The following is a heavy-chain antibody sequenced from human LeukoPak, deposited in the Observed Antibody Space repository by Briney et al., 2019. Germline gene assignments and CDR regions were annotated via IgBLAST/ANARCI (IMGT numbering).Heavy chain of an antibody. Sequence: GGSLRLSCTVSGFTFSTYSMNWVRQAPGKGLEWVSYISNSGSTIYYTDSVKGRFTISRDNAKNSLYMQMNSLRAEDTAVYYSARGPYASWSYFSGGYYYYMDVWGKGTTVTISS. D-gene: IGHD3-10*01. V-gene: IGHV3-48*04. CDR3: ARGPYASWSYFSGGYYYYMDV. CDR1: GFTFSTYS. CDR2: ISNSGSTI. J-gene: IGHJ6*03.